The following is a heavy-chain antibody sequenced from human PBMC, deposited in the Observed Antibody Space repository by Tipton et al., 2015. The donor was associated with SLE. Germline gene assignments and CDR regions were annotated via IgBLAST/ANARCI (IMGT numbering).Heavy chain of an antibody. D-gene: IGHD2-15*01. CDR2: ISYSETT. CDR1: GGSISSHY. V-gene: IGHV4-59*11. J-gene: IGHJ4*02. CDR3: AGAWQGYCSGGTCYVLDY. Sequence: GLVKPSETLSLTCTVSGGSISSHYWRWLRQPPGKGLEWIGYISYSETTNYNPSLKSRVTISVDTSKNQFSRKLRSVTAADTAVYYCAGAWQGYCSGGTCYVLDYWGQGTLVTVSS.